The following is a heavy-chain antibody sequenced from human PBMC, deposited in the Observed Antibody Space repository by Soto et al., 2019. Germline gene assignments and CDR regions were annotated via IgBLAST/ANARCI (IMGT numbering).Heavy chain of an antibody. CDR1: GDSMSTYY. J-gene: IGHJ6*02. D-gene: IGHD3-10*01. V-gene: IGHV4-59*01. Sequence: QVQLQESGPGLVKPAETLSLTCTVSGDSMSTYYWSWIRQPPGKGLEWIGYIYYTGSTKYNPSLNRRVTIAVDTSKNQFSLKLTSVTAADTAVYYCARALLWFGELEEWSYYGLDVWGQGTTVAVSS. CDR3: ARALLWFGELEEWSYYGLDV. CDR2: IYYTGST.